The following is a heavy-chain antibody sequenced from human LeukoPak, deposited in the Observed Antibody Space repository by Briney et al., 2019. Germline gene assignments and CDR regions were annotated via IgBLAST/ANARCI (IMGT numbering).Heavy chain of an antibody. CDR3: ARAIKTYAFDI. J-gene: IGHJ3*02. V-gene: IGHV4-59*01. CDR1: GGSISSYY. Sequence: SETLSLTCTVSGGSISSYYWSWIRQPPGKGLEWIGYIYYSGSTNYNPSLKSRVTISVDTSRNQFSLKLSSVTAADTAVYYCARAIKTYAFDIWGQGTMVTVSS. CDR2: IYYSGST. D-gene: IGHD5-12*01.